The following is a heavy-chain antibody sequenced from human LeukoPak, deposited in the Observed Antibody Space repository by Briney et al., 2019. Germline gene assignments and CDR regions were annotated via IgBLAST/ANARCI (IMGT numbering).Heavy chain of an antibody. Sequence: PGGSLRLSCEVSGFTVSTSFMTWVRQAPGKELEWVSVVYSGGNTYVADSVKGRFTMSRDNSRNTIYLQMNSLRVEDTAVYYCARTMATVFPYFDYWGQGTLVTVSS. CDR3: ARTMATVFPYFDY. CDR2: VYSGGNT. J-gene: IGHJ4*02. CDR1: GFTVSTSF. D-gene: IGHD5-24*01. V-gene: IGHV3-53*01.